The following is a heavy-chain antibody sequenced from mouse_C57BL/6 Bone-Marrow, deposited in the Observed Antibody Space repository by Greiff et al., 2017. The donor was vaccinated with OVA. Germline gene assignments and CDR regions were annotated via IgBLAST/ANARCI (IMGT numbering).Heavy chain of an antibody. CDR3: ARRGYDYDVESYYFDY. D-gene: IGHD2-4*01. J-gene: IGHJ2*01. CDR2: VYPGSGNT. Sequence: VQLQQSGAELVRPGASVKLSCTASGFNIKDYYMHWVKQRPEQGLEWLGWVYPGSGNTKYNEKFKGKATLTVDTSSSTAYMQLSSLTSEDSAVYFCARRGYDYDVESYYFDYWGQGTTLTVSS. V-gene: IGHV1-84*01. CDR1: GFNIKDYY.